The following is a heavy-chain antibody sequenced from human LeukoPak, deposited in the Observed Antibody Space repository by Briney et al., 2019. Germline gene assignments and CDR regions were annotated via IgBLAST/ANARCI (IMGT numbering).Heavy chain of an antibody. J-gene: IGHJ4*02. CDR3: AKDLPIAPTYYYDSSGPY. CDR2: ISGSGGST. V-gene: IGHV3-23*01. CDR1: GFTFSSYG. Sequence: GGSLRLSCAASGFTFSSYGMSWVRQAPGKGLEWVSAISGSGGSTYYADSVKGRFTISRDNSKNTLYLQMNSLRAEDTAVYYCAKDLPIAPTYYYDSSGPYWGQGTLVTVSS. D-gene: IGHD3-22*01.